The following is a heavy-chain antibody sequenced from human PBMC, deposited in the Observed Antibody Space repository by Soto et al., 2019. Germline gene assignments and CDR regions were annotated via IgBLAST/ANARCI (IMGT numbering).Heavy chain of an antibody. CDR3: ASYYDSSGYQALDY. V-gene: IGHV4-30-4*01. D-gene: IGHD3-22*01. J-gene: IGHJ4*02. Sequence: SETLSLTCIVSGGSINSGDYYWSWIRQSPGKGLEWIGYIDYSGSTYYNPSLKSPISMSLDTSRNQFSLKMHSVTAADTAVYYCASYYDSSGYQALDYWGRGILVTVSS. CDR2: IDYSGST. CDR1: GGSINSGDYY.